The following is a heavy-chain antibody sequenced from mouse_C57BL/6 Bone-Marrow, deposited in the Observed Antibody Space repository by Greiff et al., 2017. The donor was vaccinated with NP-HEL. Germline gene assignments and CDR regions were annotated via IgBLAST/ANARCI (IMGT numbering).Heavy chain of an antibody. Sequence: VKLQQSGAELMKPGASVKLSCKAIGYTFTGYWIEWVKQRPGHGLEWIGEILPGSGSTYYNAKFKGKATFTGDTSSNPAYMQLSSLTTEDSAIYYCARFGHYYGGSYGYFDVGGTGTAVTVSS. CDR2: ILPGSGST. D-gene: IGHD1-1*01. V-gene: IGHV1-9*01. J-gene: IGHJ1*03. CDR1: GYTFTGYW. CDR3: ARFGHYYGGSYGYFDV.